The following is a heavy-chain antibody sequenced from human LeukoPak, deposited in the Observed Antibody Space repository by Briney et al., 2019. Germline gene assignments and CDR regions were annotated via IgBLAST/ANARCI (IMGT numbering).Heavy chain of an antibody. V-gene: IGHV3-23*01. CDR3: ARDGSSWHGTFAY. Sequence: GGSLRLSCAASGFTFSSYAMSWVRQAPGKGLEWVSAISGSGGSTYYADSVKGRFTISRDNSKNTLYLQMNGLRAEDTAVYYCARDGSSWHGTFAYWGQGTLVTVSS. J-gene: IGHJ4*02. CDR1: GFTFSSYA. CDR2: ISGSGGST. D-gene: IGHD6-13*01.